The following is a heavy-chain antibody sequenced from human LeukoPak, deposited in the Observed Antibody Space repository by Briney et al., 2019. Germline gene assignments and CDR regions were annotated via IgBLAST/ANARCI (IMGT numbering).Heavy chain of an antibody. V-gene: IGHV3-9*01. CDR1: GFTFDDYA. CDR3: AKDVGATVTLPFDY. Sequence: GRSLRLSCAASGFTFDDYAMHWVRQAPGKGLEWVPGISWNSGSIGYADSVKGRFTISRDNAKNSLYLQMNSLRAEDTALYYCAKDVGATVTLPFDYWGQGTLVTVSS. D-gene: IGHD4-17*01. J-gene: IGHJ4*02. CDR2: ISWNSGSI.